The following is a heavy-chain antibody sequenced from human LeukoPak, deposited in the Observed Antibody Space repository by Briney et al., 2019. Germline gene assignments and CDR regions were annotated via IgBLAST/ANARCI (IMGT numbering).Heavy chain of an antibody. D-gene: IGHD3-22*01. V-gene: IGHV4-59*08. CDR2: IYYSGST. Sequence: ASETLSLTCTVSGGSISSYYWSWIRQPPGKGLEWIGYIYYSGSTNYNPSLKSRVTISVDTSKNQFCLMLSSVAAADTAVYYCARRTTYYCDSSGYSSGAFDIWGQGTMVSVSS. CDR3: ARRTTYYCDSSGYSSGAFDI. J-gene: IGHJ3*02. CDR1: GGSISSYY.